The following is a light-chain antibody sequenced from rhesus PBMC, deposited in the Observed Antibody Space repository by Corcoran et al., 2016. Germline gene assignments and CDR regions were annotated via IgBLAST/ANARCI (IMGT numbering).Light chain of an antibody. CDR2: KES. Sequence: DIQMTQSPSSLSASVGDKVTITCRASQGISTCLAWYQQKPGKAPKLLIYKESSLQSGVHSRCRGRGSGTDFTLPISSLQPEDFATSYCLRYSSSPLTFGGGTKVELK. J-gene: IGKJ4*01. CDR1: QGISTC. V-gene: IGKV1-22*01. CDR3: LRYSSSPLT.